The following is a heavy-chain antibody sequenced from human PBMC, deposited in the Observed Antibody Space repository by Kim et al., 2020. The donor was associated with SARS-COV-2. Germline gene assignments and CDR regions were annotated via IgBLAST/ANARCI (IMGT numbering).Heavy chain of an antibody. Sequence: RYSPSFQGQVTISADKSISTAYLQWSSLKASDTAMYYCAVYSSSMDYMDVWGKGTTVTVSS. V-gene: IGHV5-51*01. CDR3: AVYSSSMDYMDV. J-gene: IGHJ6*03. D-gene: IGHD6-6*01.